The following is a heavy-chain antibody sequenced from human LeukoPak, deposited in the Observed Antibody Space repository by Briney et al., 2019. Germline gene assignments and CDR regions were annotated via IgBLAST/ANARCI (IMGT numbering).Heavy chain of an antibody. CDR2: INHSGST. Sequence: SETLSLTCAVYGGSFSGYYWSWIRQPPGKGLEWIGEINHSGSTNYNPSFKSRVTISVDTSKNQFSLKLSSVTAADTAVYYCARGLVAAPYDYWGQGTLVTVSS. CDR3: ARGLVAAPYDY. D-gene: IGHD2-2*01. CDR1: GGSFSGYY. V-gene: IGHV4-34*01. J-gene: IGHJ4*02.